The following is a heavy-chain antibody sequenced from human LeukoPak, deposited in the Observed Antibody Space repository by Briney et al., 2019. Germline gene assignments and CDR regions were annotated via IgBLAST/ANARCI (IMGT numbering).Heavy chain of an antibody. J-gene: IGHJ4*02. V-gene: IGHV3-21*01. CDR3: ARGVSYDYVWGSYRYTDASDY. CDR1: GFTFSSYA. CDR2: ISSSSSYI. D-gene: IGHD3-16*02. Sequence: PGGSLRLSCAASGFTFSSYAMSWVRQAPGKGLEWVSSISSSSSYINYADSVKGRFTISRDNAKNSLYLQMNSLRAEDTAVYYCARGVSYDYVWGSYRYTDASDYWGQGTLVTVSS.